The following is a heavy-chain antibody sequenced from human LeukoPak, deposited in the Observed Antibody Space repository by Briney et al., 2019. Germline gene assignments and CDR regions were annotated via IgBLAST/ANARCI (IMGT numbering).Heavy chain of an antibody. Sequence: SQTLSLTCTVSGGSISSGGYYWSWIRQHPGTGLEWIGCIYFSENTYYNPSLKSRVTISVDTSKNQFSLKLSSVTAADTAVYYCARVSYGGNFFDYWGQGTLVTVSS. CDR3: ARVSYGGNFFDY. J-gene: IGHJ4*02. V-gene: IGHV4-31*03. CDR1: GGSISSGGYY. D-gene: IGHD2-21*01. CDR2: IYFSENT.